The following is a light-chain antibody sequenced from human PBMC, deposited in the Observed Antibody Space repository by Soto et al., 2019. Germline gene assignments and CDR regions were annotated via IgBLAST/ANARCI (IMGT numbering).Light chain of an antibody. CDR1: QSVSSY. CDR3: QQRSPGIT. J-gene: IGKJ5*01. V-gene: IGKV3-11*01. CDR2: DAS. Sequence: IVLTQSPATLSLSPGERATLSCRASQSVSSYLAWYQQKPGQAPRLLIYDASNRATGIPVRFSGSGSGTDFTLTISSLEPEDFAVDYCQQRSPGITFGQGTRLEI.